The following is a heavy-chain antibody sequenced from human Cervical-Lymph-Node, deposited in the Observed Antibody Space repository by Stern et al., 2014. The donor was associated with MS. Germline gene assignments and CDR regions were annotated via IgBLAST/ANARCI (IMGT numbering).Heavy chain of an antibody. CDR1: GFAFSRFD. CDR2: IGTSGDT. Sequence: EVQLVESGGGLMQPGGSLRLPCVASGFAFSRFDIHWVRPVAGRRLEWVSSIGTSGDTYYPDSVKGRFTISRENAKNSVYLQMNSLRAGDTAVYFCARAPRKSYDGMDVWGQGTTVIVSS. V-gene: IGHV3-13*01. D-gene: IGHD1-14*01. J-gene: IGHJ6*02. CDR3: ARAPRKSYDGMDV.